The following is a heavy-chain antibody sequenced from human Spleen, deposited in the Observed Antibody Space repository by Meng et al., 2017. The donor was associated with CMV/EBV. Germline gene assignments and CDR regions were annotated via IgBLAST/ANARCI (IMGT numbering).Heavy chain of an antibody. D-gene: IGHD3-3*01. Sequence: CTVSGGSISSGGYYWSWIRQHPGKGLEWIGYIYYSGSTYYNPSLKSRVTISVDTSKNQFSLKLSSVTAADTAVYYCARVAFWSGYGYFQHWGQGTLVTVS. CDR1: GGSISSGGYY. CDR2: IYYSGST. V-gene: IGHV4-31*03. J-gene: IGHJ1*01. CDR3: ARVAFWSGYGYFQH.